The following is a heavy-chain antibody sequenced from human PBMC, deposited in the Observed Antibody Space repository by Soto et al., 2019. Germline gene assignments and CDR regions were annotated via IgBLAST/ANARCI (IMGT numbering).Heavy chain of an antibody. CDR2: IDPSDSYT. Sequence: KNTVKGSGYVYTSYRSSLEHQMPGKGLEWMGRIDPSDSYTNYSPSFQGHVTISADKSISTAYLQWSSLKASDTAMYYCAWLTYYYDSSGPGDYYGMDVWAQVSTFTVSS. CDR3: AWLTYYYDSSGPGDYYGMDV. CDR1: GYVYTSYR. D-gene: IGHD3-22*01. V-gene: IGHV5-10-1*01. J-gene: IGHJ6*02.